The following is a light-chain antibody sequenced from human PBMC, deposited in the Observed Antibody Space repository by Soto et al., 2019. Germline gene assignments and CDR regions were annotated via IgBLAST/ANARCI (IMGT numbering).Light chain of an antibody. CDR3: QQYGTPRSVT. Sequence: EIVLTHSPCTLSLSPGSESNLSCRASQSVDSNYLAWYQQKPGQTPRLIIYGASGRADGIPHRFSGSGFGTDFTLTISKVETEDFAVYYCQQYGTPRSVTFGQGTRLEIK. CDR1: QSVDSNY. V-gene: IGKV3-20*01. J-gene: IGKJ5*01. CDR2: GAS.